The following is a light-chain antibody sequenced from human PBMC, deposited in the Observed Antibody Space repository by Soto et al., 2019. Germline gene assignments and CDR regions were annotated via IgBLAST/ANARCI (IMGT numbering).Light chain of an antibody. CDR1: QSVSSI. Sequence: EVVMTQSPATLSVSPGEGATLSCRASQSVSSILAWYQQKPGQAPRALIHGASTRATGIPARFSDSGYETEFALTISSLQSEDLAVYYCQQYLHWPITFGQGKRLDI. J-gene: IGKJ5*01. V-gene: IGKV3-15*01. CDR3: QQYLHWPIT. CDR2: GAS.